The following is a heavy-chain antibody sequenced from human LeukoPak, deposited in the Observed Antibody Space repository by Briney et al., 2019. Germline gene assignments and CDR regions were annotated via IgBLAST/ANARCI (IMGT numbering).Heavy chain of an antibody. CDR2: IWYDGKNK. D-gene: IGHD3-10*01. Sequence: AGGSLRLSCAACGFTFSRYGMHWVRQAPGKGLEWVAVIWYDGKNKYYADSVKGRFTISRDNSKNTLSVQMNSLRAEDTAVYYCARDSYGSGSLDYWGQGTLVTVSS. CDR3: ARDSYGSGSLDY. J-gene: IGHJ4*02. V-gene: IGHV3-33*01. CDR1: GFTFSRYG.